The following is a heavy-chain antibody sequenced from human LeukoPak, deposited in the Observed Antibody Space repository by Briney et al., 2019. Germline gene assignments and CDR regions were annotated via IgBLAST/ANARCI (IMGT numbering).Heavy chain of an antibody. J-gene: IGHJ6*03. Sequence: GGSLRLSCVASGFTFNSYWMSWVRPAPGKGLEWVANINEDGTEKYYVDSVRGRFTLSRDNAENSLYLQMSSLRAEDTAVYYCARDHHDVLTGYYSNYYNYYYMDVWGKGTTVTVSS. D-gene: IGHD3-9*01. CDR3: ARDHHDVLTGYYSNYYNYYYMDV. V-gene: IGHV3-7*01. CDR1: GFTFNSYW. CDR2: INEDGTEK.